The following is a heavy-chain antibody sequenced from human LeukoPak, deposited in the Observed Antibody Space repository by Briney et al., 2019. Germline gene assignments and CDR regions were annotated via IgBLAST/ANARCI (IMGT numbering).Heavy chain of an antibody. D-gene: IGHD6-6*01. Sequence: GGSLRLSCAASGITFSSYGMSWVRQAPGKGLEWVSAISGSGGSTYYADSVKGRFTISRDNPKNTLYLQMNSLRAEDTAVYYCAKDGGEYSSSPTYFDYLGQGTLVTVSS. CDR3: AKDGGEYSSSPTYFDY. CDR2: ISGSGGST. V-gene: IGHV3-23*01. J-gene: IGHJ4*02. CDR1: GITFSSYG.